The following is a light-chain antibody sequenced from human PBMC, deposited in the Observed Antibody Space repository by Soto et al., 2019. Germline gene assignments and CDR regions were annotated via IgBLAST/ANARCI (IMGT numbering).Light chain of an antibody. CDR3: QQYGSSPQT. J-gene: IGKJ1*01. CDR1: ESVRSAY. V-gene: IGKV3-20*01. Sequence: EIVLTQSPGTPSLSPGERATVSCRASESVRSAYLAWYQQKPGQAPRLLMYGASSRATGIPDRFSGSGSGTDFTLTISRLEPEDFAVYYCQQYGSSPQTFGQGTKVEI. CDR2: GAS.